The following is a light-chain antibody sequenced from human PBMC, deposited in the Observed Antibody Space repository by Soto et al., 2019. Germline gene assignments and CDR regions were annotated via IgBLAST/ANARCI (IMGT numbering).Light chain of an antibody. CDR1: SSNIGAGYD. Sequence: QSALTQPASVSGSPGQSITISCTGSSSNIGAGYDVHWYQQLPGTAPKLLIYGNSNRPSGVPDRFSGSKSGTSASLAITGLQAEDEADYYCQSYDSSLSGSYVFGTGTKVTVL. CDR3: QSYDSSLSGSYV. J-gene: IGLJ1*01. V-gene: IGLV1-40*01. CDR2: GNS.